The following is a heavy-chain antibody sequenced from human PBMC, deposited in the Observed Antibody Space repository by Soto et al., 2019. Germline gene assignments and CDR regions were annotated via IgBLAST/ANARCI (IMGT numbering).Heavy chain of an antibody. CDR2: IYPDENT. CDR1: GFNVNNNY. CDR3: ARAGTSSSWNYFNN. D-gene: IGHD6-13*01. Sequence: GGSLRLSCAASGFNVNNNYMSWVRQAPGKGLEWVSIIYPDENTYHADSVKGRFTIYRDNSKNTLYLQMDSLRAEDTAVYYCARAGTSSSWNYFNNWGQGILVTVSS. J-gene: IGHJ4*02. V-gene: IGHV3-53*01.